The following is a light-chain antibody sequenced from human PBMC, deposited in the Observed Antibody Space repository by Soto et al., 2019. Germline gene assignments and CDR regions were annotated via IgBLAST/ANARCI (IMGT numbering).Light chain of an antibody. V-gene: IGKV3-15*01. Sequence: EIVMTQSPATLSVSPGERATLSCRASQSVSSNLAWYQQKPGQAPRLLIYGTSTRATRIPARFSGSGSGTEFTITISSLQSEDFAFYYCQQYNNWLPITFGPGTKVDIK. J-gene: IGKJ3*01. CDR2: GTS. CDR3: QQYNNWLPIT. CDR1: QSVSSN.